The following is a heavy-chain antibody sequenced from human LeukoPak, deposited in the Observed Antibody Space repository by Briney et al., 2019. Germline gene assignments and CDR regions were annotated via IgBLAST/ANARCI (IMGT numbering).Heavy chain of an antibody. V-gene: IGHV4-39*01. Sequence: SEALSLTCAVSGGSISSSNYYWGWIRQPPGQGLEWIGSIYYSGNTYYNPSLKSRVTISVDTSKNQFSLKLSSVTATDTAVYYCARRRAGRDWFDPWGQGTLVTVSS. D-gene: IGHD6-19*01. CDR2: IYYSGNT. CDR3: ARRRAGRDWFDP. J-gene: IGHJ5*02. CDR1: GGSISSSNYY.